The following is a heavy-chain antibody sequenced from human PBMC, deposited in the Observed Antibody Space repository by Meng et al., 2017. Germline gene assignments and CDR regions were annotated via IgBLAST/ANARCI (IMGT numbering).Heavy chain of an antibody. V-gene: IGHV3-11*01. D-gene: IGHD3-10*01. Sequence: QWPRVEPGGRLVKPVGSLRPSCAALGFTFRNYYMSWIRQAPGKGLEWVSYISSSGSTIYYADSVKGRFTISRDNAKNSLYLQMNSLRAEDTAVYYCARDTDYYGSGSYIYWGQGTLVTVSS. CDR1: GFTFRNYY. CDR3: ARDTDYYGSGSYIY. CDR2: ISSSGSTI. J-gene: IGHJ4*02.